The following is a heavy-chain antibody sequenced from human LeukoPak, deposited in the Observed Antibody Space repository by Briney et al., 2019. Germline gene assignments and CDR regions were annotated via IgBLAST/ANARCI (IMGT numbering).Heavy chain of an antibody. Sequence: SETLSLTCTVSGGSISSYYWSWIRQPPGKGLEWIGYIYYSGSTNYNPSLKSRVTISVDTSKNQFSLKLSSVTAADTAVYYCARGAYSYGFVYWGQGTLFTVSS. CDR2: IYYSGST. J-gene: IGHJ4*02. CDR3: ARGAYSYGFVY. CDR1: GGSISSYY. V-gene: IGHV4-59*01. D-gene: IGHD5-18*01.